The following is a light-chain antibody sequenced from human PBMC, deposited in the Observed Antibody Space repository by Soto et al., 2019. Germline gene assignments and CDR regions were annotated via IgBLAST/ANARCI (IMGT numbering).Light chain of an antibody. CDR2: KAS. CDR3: QQYNSYPGT. CDR1: QSISSW. V-gene: IGKV1-5*03. Sequence: DIQMTQSPSTLSASVGDRVTITCRASQSISSWLAWYQQKPGKAPKLLIYKASSLESGVPSRFSGSGSGTEFTLTISSLQPDDFATYYCQQYNSYPGTFGQGTKMEIK. J-gene: IGKJ1*01.